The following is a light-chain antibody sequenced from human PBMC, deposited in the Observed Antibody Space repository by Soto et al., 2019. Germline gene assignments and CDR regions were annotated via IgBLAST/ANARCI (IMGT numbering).Light chain of an antibody. V-gene: IGKV3-11*01. CDR2: DAS. J-gene: IGKJ4*01. CDR3: QQRSNGPLT. Sequence: EIVLTQSPATLSLSPGERATLSCRASQSVKTYLAWYQQRPGQAPRLLMYDASNRATGIPARFSGRGSGTDFALTIDSLEPEDFAVYYCQQRSNGPLTFGGGTKVEIK. CDR1: QSVKTY.